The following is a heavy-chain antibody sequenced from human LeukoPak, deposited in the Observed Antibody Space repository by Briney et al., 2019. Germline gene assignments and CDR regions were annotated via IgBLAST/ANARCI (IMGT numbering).Heavy chain of an antibody. CDR2: ISGSGGST. D-gene: IGHD4-17*01. Sequence: GGTLRLSCAASGFTFSSYGMSWVRQAPGKGLEWVSAISGSGGSTYYADSVKGRFTISRDNSKNTLYLQMNSLRAEDTAVYYCARSKYGDPFDYWGQGTLVTVSS. CDR3: ARSKYGDPFDY. CDR1: GFTFSSYG. V-gene: IGHV3-23*01. J-gene: IGHJ4*02.